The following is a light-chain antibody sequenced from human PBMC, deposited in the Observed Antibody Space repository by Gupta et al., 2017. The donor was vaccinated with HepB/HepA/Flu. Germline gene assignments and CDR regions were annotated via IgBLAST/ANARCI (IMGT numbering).Light chain of an antibody. CDR2: AAS. V-gene: IGKV1-9*01. Sequence: DIQLTQSPSFLSASVGDRVTITCRASQGISSYLAWYQQRPGKALNLLIYAASTLQSGVPSRFSGSAPGTEFSLSISSLQPEDFATYYCQQGNTYPRTFGQGTKVEIK. J-gene: IGKJ1*01. CDR3: QQGNTYPRT. CDR1: QGISSY.